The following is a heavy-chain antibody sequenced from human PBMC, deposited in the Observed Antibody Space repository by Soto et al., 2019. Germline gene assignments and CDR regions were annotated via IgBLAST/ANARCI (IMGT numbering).Heavy chain of an antibody. CDR2: ISGSGGST. CDR1: GFTFSSYA. J-gene: IGHJ2*01. V-gene: IGHV3-23*01. CDR3: AKRTVGWYFDL. Sequence: EVQLLESGGGLVQPGGSLRLSCAASGFTFSSYAMNWVRQAPGKWLEWVSVISGSGGSTYYADAVKGRFTISRDNSKNTLYLQMNSLRAEDTAVYYCAKRTVGWYFDLWGRGTLVTVSS. D-gene: IGHD4-17*01.